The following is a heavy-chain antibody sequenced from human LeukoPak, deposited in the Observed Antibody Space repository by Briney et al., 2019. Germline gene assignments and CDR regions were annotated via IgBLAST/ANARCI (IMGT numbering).Heavy chain of an antibody. CDR1: GLTVRSNH. CDR3: ARDGGGGTYSNY. CDR2: IYSGGST. J-gene: IGHJ4*02. V-gene: IGHV3-53*01. Sequence: GGSLRLYCAASGLTVRSNHMRWVRQAPGKGLEWVSLIYSGGSTYYADSVKGRFTVSRDNSKNTLFLQMNSLRAEDTAVYYCARDGGGGTYSNYWGQGTLVTVSS. D-gene: IGHD1-26*01.